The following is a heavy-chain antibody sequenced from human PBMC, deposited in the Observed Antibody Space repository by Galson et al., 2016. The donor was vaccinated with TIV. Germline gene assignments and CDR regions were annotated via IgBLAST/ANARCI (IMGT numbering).Heavy chain of an antibody. D-gene: IGHD4-17*01. V-gene: IGHV1-2*02. CDR3: ARDLDSTVTAPFDH. CDR2: INPNSGDT. Sequence: SVKVSCKASGYTFTGYYMHWVRQAPGQGLEWMGWINPNSGDTNYAQNFQDRVTMTRDTSIRTAYMELSRLKSDDTAVYYCARDLDSTVTAPFDHWGQGTLVTISS. CDR1: GYTFTGYY. J-gene: IGHJ4*02.